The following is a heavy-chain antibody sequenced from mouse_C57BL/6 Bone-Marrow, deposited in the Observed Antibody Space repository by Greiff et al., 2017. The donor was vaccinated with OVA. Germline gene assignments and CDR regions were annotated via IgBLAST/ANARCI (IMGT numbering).Heavy chain of an antibody. V-gene: IGHV1-74*01. Sequence: QVQLQQPGAELVKPGASVKVSCKASGYTFTSYWMHWVKQRPGQGLEWIGRIHPSASDTNYNQKFKGKATVTVDKSASTAYMQLSSLTSEDSAVYYCAIPFGVRSMDYWGQGTSVTVSS. CDR3: AIPFGVRSMDY. CDR2: IHPSASDT. CDR1: GYTFTSYW. J-gene: IGHJ4*01. D-gene: IGHD1-1*01.